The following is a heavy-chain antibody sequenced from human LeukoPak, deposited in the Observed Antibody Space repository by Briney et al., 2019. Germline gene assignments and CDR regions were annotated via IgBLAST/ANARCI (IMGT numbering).Heavy chain of an antibody. J-gene: IGHJ4*02. CDR3: ARDGGYYDSSGYYILRAYYFDY. D-gene: IGHD3-22*01. CDR2: INPSGGST. V-gene: IGHV1-46*01. Sequence: GASVTVSCTASGYTFTSYYMHWVRQAPGQGLEWMGIINPSGGSTSYAQKFQGRVTMTRDTSTSTVYMELSSLRSEDTAVYYCARDGGYYDSSGYYILRAYYFDYWGQGTLVTVSS. CDR1: GYTFTSYY.